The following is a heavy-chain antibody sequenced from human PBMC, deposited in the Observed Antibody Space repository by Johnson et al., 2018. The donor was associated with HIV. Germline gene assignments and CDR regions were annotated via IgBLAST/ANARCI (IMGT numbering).Heavy chain of an antibody. CDR1: GFTFSNAW. CDR3: TTKPYSSSWYGAFDI. J-gene: IGHJ3*02. V-gene: IGHV3-15*01. CDR2: IKSKTDGGTT. D-gene: IGHD6-13*01. Sequence: VQLVESGRVVAQPGGSLRLSCAASGFTFSNAWMSWVRQAPGKGLEWVGRIKSKTDGGTTDYAAPVKGRFTISRHDSKNMLYLQMNSLKTEDTAVYYCTTKPYSSSWYGAFDIWGQGTMVTVSS.